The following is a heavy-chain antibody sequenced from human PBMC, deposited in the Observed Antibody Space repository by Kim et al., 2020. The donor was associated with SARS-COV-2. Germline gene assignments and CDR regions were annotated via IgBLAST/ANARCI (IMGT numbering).Heavy chain of an antibody. D-gene: IGHD3-3*01. CDR3: ARDFGPSWFDP. V-gene: IGHV4-39*07. CDR1: GGSISSSSYY. Sequence: SETLSLTCTVSGGSISSSSYYWGWIRQPPGKGLEWIGSIYYSGSTYYNPSLKSRVTISVDTSKNQFSLKLSSVTAADTAVYYCARDFGPSWFDPWGQGTLVTVSA. CDR2: IYYSGST. J-gene: IGHJ5*02.